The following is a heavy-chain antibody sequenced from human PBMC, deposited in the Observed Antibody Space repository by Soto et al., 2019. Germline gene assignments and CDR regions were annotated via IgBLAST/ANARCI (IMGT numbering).Heavy chain of an antibody. CDR1: GFTFSNAL. Sequence: PGGSLRLAWAASGFTFSNALMSWVRQAPGKGLEWVGRIKSKTDGWTTDYAAPVKGRFTISRDDSKNTLYLQMNSLKTEDTAVYYCTTVTPYSSGWYEGYYYYGMDVWGQGTTVTVSS. V-gene: IGHV3-15*01. J-gene: IGHJ6*02. CDR3: TTVTPYSSGWYEGYYYYGMDV. CDR2: IKSKTDGWTT. D-gene: IGHD6-19*01.